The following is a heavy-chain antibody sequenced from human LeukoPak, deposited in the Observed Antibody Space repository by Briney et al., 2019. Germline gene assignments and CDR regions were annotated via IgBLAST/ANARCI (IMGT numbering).Heavy chain of an antibody. CDR3: ARVAIAVANYYMDV. Sequence: GGSLRLSCAASGFTFSSYGMSWVRQAPGKGLEWVSAISGSGGSTYYADSVKGRFIISRDNAKNSLYLQMNSLRAEDTAVYYCARVAIAVANYYMDVWGKGTTVTVSS. J-gene: IGHJ6*03. CDR1: GFTFSSYG. D-gene: IGHD6-19*01. V-gene: IGHV3-23*01. CDR2: ISGSGGST.